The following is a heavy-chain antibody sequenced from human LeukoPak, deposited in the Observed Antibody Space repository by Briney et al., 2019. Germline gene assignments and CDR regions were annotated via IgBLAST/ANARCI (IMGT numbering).Heavy chain of an antibody. CDR1: GFTFISYA. J-gene: IGHJ4*02. Sequence: GGSLRLSCAASGFTFISYAMSWVRQAPGKGLEWVSAISGSGGSRYYAESVKGRFTISRDNSKNTLYLQMNSLRAEDTAVYYCAKGTYYYGSGTTNAFDYWGQGTLVTVSS. CDR3: AKGTYYYGSGTTNAFDY. V-gene: IGHV3-23*01. D-gene: IGHD3-10*01. CDR2: ISGSGGSR.